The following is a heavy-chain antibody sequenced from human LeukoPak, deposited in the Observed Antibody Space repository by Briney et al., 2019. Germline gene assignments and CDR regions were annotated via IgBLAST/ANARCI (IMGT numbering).Heavy chain of an antibody. CDR1: GGSVSSDSYY. Sequence: SETLSLTCTVSGGSVSSDSYYWSWIRQPPGKGLEWIGYIYYSGSTNYNPSLKSRVTISVDTSKNQFSLKLSPVTAADTAVYYCARGYGSSWLKSDYWGQGTQVTVSS. CDR2: IYYSGST. D-gene: IGHD6-13*01. J-gene: IGHJ4*02. CDR3: ARGYGSSWLKSDY. V-gene: IGHV4-61*01.